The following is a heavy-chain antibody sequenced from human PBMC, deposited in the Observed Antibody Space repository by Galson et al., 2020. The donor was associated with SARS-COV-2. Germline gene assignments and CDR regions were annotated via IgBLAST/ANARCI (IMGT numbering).Heavy chain of an antibody. Sequence: SETLSLTCTVSGGSISSGDFYWSWIRQPPGKGLEWIGYIYYSGSTKYNPSLKSRVTISLDTSRTQFSLKVSSVTAADTAVYYCARIFGGYDFFDYWGQGAPVAVSS. D-gene: IGHD5-12*01. CDR1: GGSISSGDFY. CDR2: IYYSGST. CDR3: ARIFGGYDFFDY. V-gene: IGHV4-30-4*01. J-gene: IGHJ4*02.